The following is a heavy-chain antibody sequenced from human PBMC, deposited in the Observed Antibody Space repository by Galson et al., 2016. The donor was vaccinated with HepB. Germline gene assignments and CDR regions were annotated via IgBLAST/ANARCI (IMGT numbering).Heavy chain of an antibody. CDR1: GFTFDDYA. CDR2: ISWNSGSI. V-gene: IGHV3-9*01. Sequence: SLRLSCAASGFTFDDYAMHWVRQAPGKGPEWVSGISWNSGSIDYADSVKGRFTISRDNAKNSLYMQMNSLRTEDTALYYCTKDTRPRLAPRSDSICGMDVWGQGTTVTVSS. CDR3: TKDTRPRLAPRSDSICGMDV. J-gene: IGHJ6*02. D-gene: IGHD4-11*01.